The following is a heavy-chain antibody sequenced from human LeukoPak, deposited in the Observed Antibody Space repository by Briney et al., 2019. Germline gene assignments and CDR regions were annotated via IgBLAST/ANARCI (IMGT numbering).Heavy chain of an antibody. Sequence: ASVKVSCKTSGYTFATYSINWVRQAPGQGLEWMGWISGYSGSTNYAQKLQGRVTMTTDTSTTTAYMELRSLKSDDTAVYYCARGHSSGSDYYFDTWGQGTLVTVSS. CDR2: ISGYSGST. CDR3: ARGHSSGSDYYFDT. D-gene: IGHD6-19*01. CDR1: GYTFATYS. V-gene: IGHV1-18*01. J-gene: IGHJ4*02.